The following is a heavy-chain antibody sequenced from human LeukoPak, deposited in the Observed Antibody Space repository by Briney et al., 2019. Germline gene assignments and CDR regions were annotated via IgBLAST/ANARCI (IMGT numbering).Heavy chain of an antibody. Sequence: ASVKVSCKASGYTFTDYYIHWVRQAPGQGLEWMGWLNPNSGGTNYAEEFQGRVTMTRDTSITTAFMELSSLKSDDTAMYYCATLRRSGWYIGDWGQGTLVTV. J-gene: IGHJ4*02. CDR3: ATLRRSGWYIGD. CDR2: LNPNSGGT. V-gene: IGHV1-2*02. D-gene: IGHD6-19*01. CDR1: GYTFTDYY.